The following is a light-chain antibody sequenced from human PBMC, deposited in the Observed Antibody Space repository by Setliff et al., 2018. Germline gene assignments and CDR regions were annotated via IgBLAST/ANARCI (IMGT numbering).Light chain of an antibody. CDR2: KDS. CDR1: ALPKQY. V-gene: IGLV3-25*03. Sequence: SYELTQPPSVSVSPGQTARITCSGDALPKQYAYWYQQKPGQAPVLVIYKDSERPSGIPERFSGSSSGTTVTLTISGVQAEDEADYYCQSADSSGGGVFGTGTKVTV. J-gene: IGLJ1*01. CDR3: QSADSSGGGV.